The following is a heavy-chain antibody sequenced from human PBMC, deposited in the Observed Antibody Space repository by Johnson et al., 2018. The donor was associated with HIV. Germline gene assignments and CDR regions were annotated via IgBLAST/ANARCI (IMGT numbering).Heavy chain of an antibody. Sequence: QVQLVESGGGLIQPGGSLRLSCAASGFTFGDYYMSWIRQAPGKGLEWVSYISSSGSIIWYTDSVKGRFTISRDNSKNTLYLQMNSLRDEDTAAYYCTRDPFPRFYAFDLWGQGTMVTVSS. CDR1: GFTFGDYY. J-gene: IGHJ3*01. V-gene: IGHV3-11*04. CDR3: TRDPFPRFYAFDL. CDR2: ISSSGSII.